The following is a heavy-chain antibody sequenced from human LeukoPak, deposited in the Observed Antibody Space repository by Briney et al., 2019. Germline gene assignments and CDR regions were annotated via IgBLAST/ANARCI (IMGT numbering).Heavy chain of an antibody. J-gene: IGHJ4*02. D-gene: IGHD4-17*01. CDR2: ISSSSSYI. CDR1: GFTFSSYS. CDR3: AGSHYGDYPFDY. V-gene: IGHV3-21*01. Sequence: PGGSLRLSCAASGFTFSSYSMNWVRQAPGKGLEWVSSISSSSSYIYYADSVKGRFTISRDNAKNSLYLQMNSLRAGDTAVYYCAGSHYGDYPFDYWGQGTLVTVSS.